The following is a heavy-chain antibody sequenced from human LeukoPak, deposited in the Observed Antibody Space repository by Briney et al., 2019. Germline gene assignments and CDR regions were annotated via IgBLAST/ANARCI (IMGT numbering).Heavy chain of an antibody. CDR2: IYSGERT. CDR1: GFTVRSNY. V-gene: IGHV3-53*01. J-gene: IGHJ4*02. D-gene: IGHD3-22*01. Sequence: GRSLRLSCAASGFTVRSNYMSWVRQAPGKGLEWVSVIYSGERTYYADSVEGRFTIYRDNSKNTLYPQMNSLRADDTAVYYCAREAYYYDTSGYIDSWGQGTLVTVSS. CDR3: AREAYYYDTSGYIDS.